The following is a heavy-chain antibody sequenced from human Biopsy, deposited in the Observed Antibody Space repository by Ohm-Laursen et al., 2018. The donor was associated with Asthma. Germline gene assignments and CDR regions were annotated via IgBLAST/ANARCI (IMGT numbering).Heavy chain of an antibody. D-gene: IGHD6-19*01. CDR2: IMTVFGTT. V-gene: IGHV1-69*01. Sequence: SSVKVSCKAPGGTFSNFAISWVRQAPGQGLEWLGGIMTVFGTTNYAQKSQGRVAITADESTSTAYMEVTSLRSEDTAIYYCARCQVGYSSGWSLLLKKIYYSGMDVWGQGTAVTVSS. CDR3: ARCQVGYSSGWSLLLKKIYYSGMDV. J-gene: IGHJ6*02. CDR1: GGTFSNFA.